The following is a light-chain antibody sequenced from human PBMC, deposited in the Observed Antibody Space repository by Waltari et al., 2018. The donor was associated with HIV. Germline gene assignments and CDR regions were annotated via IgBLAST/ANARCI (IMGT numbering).Light chain of an antibody. CDR2: GAS. V-gene: IGKV3-15*01. Sequence: EKVMTQSPATLSVSPGERATLSCRASQTINNNLAWYQQKPGQAPQLLIYGASTRAAGVPARFSGSGSGTEVTLTITSLQSEDLAIYYCQQYNNWPQTFGQGTKVEIK. CDR3: QQYNNWPQT. CDR1: QTINNN. J-gene: IGKJ2*01.